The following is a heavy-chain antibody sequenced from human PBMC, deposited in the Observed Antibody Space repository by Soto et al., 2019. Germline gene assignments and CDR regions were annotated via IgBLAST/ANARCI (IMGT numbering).Heavy chain of an antibody. J-gene: IGHJ2*01. CDR2: INHSGST. D-gene: IGHD3-9*01. V-gene: IGHV4-34*01. CDR3: ARGGNYDILTGYYRSNYWYFDL. CDR1: GGSFSGYY. Sequence: QVQLQQWGAVLLKPSETLSLTCAVYGGSFSGYYWSWIRQPPGKGLEWIGEINHSGSTNYNPSLRSRVPRSVHTSKHQFSLKLSAVTAADTAVYYCARGGNYDILTGYYRSNYWYFDLWGRGTLVTVSS.